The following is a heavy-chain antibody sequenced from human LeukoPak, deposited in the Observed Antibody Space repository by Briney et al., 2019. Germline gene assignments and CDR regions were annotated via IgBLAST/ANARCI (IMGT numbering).Heavy chain of an antibody. CDR3: ATGRYCSGGSCYSRAYYYYYYGMDV. CDR2: ISSSSSTI. J-gene: IGHJ6*02. D-gene: IGHD2-15*01. Sequence: GGSLRLSCAASGFTFSSYSMTWVRQAPGKGPEWVSYISSSSSTIYYADSVKGRFTISRDNAKNSLYLQMNSLRAEDTAVYYCATGRYCSGGSCYSRAYYYYYYGMDVWGQGTTVTVSS. CDR1: GFTFSSYS. V-gene: IGHV3-48*01.